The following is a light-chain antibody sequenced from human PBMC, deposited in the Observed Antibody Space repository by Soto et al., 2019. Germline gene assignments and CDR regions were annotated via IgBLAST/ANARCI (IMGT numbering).Light chain of an antibody. J-gene: IGLJ2*01. Sequence: HSALTQPASVSGSPGQSITISCTGTSSDVGSYNLVSWYQQHPGKAPKLMIYEVSKRPSGVSNRFSGSKSGNTASLTISGLQAEDEADYYCCSYAGSRVVFGGGTKLTVL. CDR3: CSYAGSRVV. CDR1: SSDVGSYNL. CDR2: EVS. V-gene: IGLV2-23*02.